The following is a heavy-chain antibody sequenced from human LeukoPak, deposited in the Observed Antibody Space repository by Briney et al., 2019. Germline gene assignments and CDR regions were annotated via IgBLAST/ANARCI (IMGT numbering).Heavy chain of an antibody. J-gene: IGHJ4*02. CDR3: ARSFYGGNSDY. CDR2: IHFSGST. Sequence: PSETLSLTCTVSGGSISSSSYYWGWIRQPPGKGLEWIGYIHFSGSTDYNPSLKSRVTILVDTSKNQFSLKLSSVTAADTAVYYCARSFYGGNSDYWGQGTLVIVSS. V-gene: IGHV4-61*05. D-gene: IGHD4-23*01. CDR1: GGSISSSSYY.